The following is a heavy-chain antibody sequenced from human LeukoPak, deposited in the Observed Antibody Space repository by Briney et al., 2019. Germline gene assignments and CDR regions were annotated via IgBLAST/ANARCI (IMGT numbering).Heavy chain of an antibody. V-gene: IGHV3-7*01. CDR1: GFTFSSYW. CDR3: ARAQGRSHYFDY. Sequence: GGSLRLSCAASGFTFSSYWMTWVRQAPGKRLEWVANINQDGSEKYYVDSVKGRFTISRDNAKSSLYLQMDSLRAEDTALYYCARAQGRSHYFDYWGQGTLVTASS. J-gene: IGHJ4*02. CDR2: INQDGSEK.